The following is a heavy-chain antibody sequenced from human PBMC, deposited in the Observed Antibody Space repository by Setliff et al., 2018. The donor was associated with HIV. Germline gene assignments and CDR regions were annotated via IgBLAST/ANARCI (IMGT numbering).Heavy chain of an antibody. CDR2: INPSGGTT. CDR3: AGDLDGIEAAGGTADF. J-gene: IGHJ4*02. V-gene: IGHV1-46*01. Sequence: ASVKVSCKASGYTFTNYYMHWVRQAPGQGLEWMGIINPSGGTTTYAQKFQGRVTMTRDTSTSIVYMDLSSLRSEDTAVYYCAGDLDGIEAAGGTADFWGQGTLVTVSS. D-gene: IGHD6-13*01. CDR1: GYTFTNYY.